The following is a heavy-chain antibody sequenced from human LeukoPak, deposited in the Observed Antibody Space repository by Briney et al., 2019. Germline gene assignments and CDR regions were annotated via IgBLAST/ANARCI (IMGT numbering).Heavy chain of an antibody. D-gene: IGHD3-16*01. CDR1: GGSISPYY. J-gene: IGHJ4*02. CDR2: IYYTGST. Sequence: SETLSLTCTVSGGSISPYYWSWIRQPPGKGLEWIGYIYYTGSTNYNPFLKSRVTISVDTSKNQFSLKLSSVTAADTAVYYCARGSYDYDNWGQGTLVTVSS. V-gene: IGHV4-59*01. CDR3: ARGSYDYDN.